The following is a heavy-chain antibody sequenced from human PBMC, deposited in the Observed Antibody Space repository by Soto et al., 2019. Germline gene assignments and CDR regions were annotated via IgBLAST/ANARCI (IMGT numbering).Heavy chain of an antibody. D-gene: IGHD3-9*01. CDR2: IYYSGST. CDR3: ARAFDILTRYYFDY. V-gene: IGHV4-30-4*01. CDR1: GGSISSGDYY. J-gene: IGHJ4*01. Sequence: PSETLSLTCTVSGGSISSGDYYWSWIRQPPGKGLEWIGYIYYSGSTYYNPSLKSRVTISVDTSKNQFSLKLSSVTAADTAVYYCARAFDILTRYYFDYWRHGTLVTAPQ.